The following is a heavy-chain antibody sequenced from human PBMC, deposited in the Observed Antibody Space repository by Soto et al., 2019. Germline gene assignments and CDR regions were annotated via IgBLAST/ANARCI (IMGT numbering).Heavy chain of an antibody. CDR2: IYYSGST. J-gene: IGHJ6*02. V-gene: IGHV4-61*01. D-gene: IGHD6-25*01. CDR3: AGGKAAHFYNGMDV. CDR1: GGSVSSGSYY. Sequence: SETLSLTCTVSGGSVSSGSYYWSWIRQPPGKGLEWIGYIYYSGSTFHNPSLTSRLTISLDTSKNQLSLKLSSVTAADTAGYYRAGGKAAHFYNGMDVWGQGTTVTVSS.